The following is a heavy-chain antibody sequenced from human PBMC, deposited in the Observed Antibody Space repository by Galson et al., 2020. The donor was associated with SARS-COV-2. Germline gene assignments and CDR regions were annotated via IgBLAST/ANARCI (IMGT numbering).Heavy chain of an antibody. D-gene: IGHD2-2*01. CDR2: ITTSGTST. CDR1: GFTFSSYA. J-gene: IGHJ5*01. Sequence: TGRSLRLSCAASGFTFSSYAMSWVRQAPGRGLDWVSTITTSGTSTYYADSVKGRFTISSDNSKNTLYLLMNSLSAEDTAVYYCAKARVPAAIKWFDSWGQGTLVTVSS. V-gene: IGHV3-23*01. CDR3: AKARVPAAIKWFDS.